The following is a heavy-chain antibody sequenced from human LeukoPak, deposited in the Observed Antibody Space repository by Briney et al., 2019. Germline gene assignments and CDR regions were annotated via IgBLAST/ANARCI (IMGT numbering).Heavy chain of an antibody. J-gene: IGHJ2*01. CDR2: INWKTGNG. CDR3: TRRAARWQFDL. Sequence: PGGSLRLSRAVAGLNVDDYAMHWVRQPPGSCLEWVSGINWKTGNGIYADSVKGRFTISRDNAKNSLYLQMSSLRAEDTALYYCTRRAARWQFDLWGRGTLLTVSS. CDR1: GLNVDDYA. D-gene: IGHD5-24*01. V-gene: IGHV3-9*01.